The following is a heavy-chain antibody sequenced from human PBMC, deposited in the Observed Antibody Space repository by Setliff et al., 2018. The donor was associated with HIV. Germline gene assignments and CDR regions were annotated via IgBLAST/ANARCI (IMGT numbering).Heavy chain of an antibody. CDR2: ITSGGST. CDR1: GFTFSSYA. J-gene: IGHJ4*02. CDR3: AGGTQTYYYDSSPPSLDY. Sequence: PGGSLRLSCAASGFTFSSYAMSWVRQTPEKGLEWVSIITSGGSTYYADSVKGRFTISRDNSKNTLYLQMNSLRAEDTAVYYCAGGTQTYYYDSSPPSLDYWGQGTLVTVSS. V-gene: IGHV3-23*01. D-gene: IGHD3-22*01.